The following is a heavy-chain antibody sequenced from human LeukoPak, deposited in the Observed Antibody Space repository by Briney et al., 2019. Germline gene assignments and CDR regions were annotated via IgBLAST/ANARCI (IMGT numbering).Heavy chain of an antibody. J-gene: IGHJ6*04. CDR2: INHTGST. Sequence: SETLSLTCAVYGGSFIGYYWSWIRQPPGKGLDWIGEINHTGSTNYNPSLKSRVTISVDTSKNQFSLKLSSVTAADTAVYYCARGPPSQYYYGSGLYGMDVWGKGPTVTVSS. D-gene: IGHD3-10*01. V-gene: IGHV4-34*01. CDR3: ARGPPSQYYYGSGLYGMDV. CDR1: GGSFIGYY.